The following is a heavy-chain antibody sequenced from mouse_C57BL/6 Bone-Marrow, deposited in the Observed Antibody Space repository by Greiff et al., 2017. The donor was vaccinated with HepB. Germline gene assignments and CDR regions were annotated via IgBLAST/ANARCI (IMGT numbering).Heavy chain of an antibody. CDR2: IDPSDSYT. D-gene: IGHD2-3*01. CDR3: ARDSIYDGYYNDY. Sequence: QVQLQQPGAELVMPGASVKLSCKASGYTFTSYWMHWVKQRPGQGLEWIGEIDPSDSYTNYNQKFKGKSTVTVDKSSSTAYMQLSSLTSEDSAVYYCARDSIYDGYYNDYWGQGTTLTVSS. J-gene: IGHJ2*01. V-gene: IGHV1-69*01. CDR1: GYTFTSYW.